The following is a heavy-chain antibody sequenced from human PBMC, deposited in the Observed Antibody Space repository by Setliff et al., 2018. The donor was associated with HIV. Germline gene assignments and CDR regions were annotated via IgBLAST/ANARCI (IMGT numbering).Heavy chain of an antibody. V-gene: IGHV4-39*02. CDR2: IYYSGTT. CDR1: GGSISSSSYY. J-gene: IGHJ6*03. CDR3: ARDRRGYYYGSGSCYMDV. D-gene: IGHD3-10*01. Sequence: SETLSLTCTVSGGSISSSSYYWGWIRQPPGKGLEWIGSIYYSGTTYYAPSLETRLTISVDTSKNQFSLKLSSVTAADTAVYYCARDRRGYYYGSGSCYMDVWGTGTTVTVSS.